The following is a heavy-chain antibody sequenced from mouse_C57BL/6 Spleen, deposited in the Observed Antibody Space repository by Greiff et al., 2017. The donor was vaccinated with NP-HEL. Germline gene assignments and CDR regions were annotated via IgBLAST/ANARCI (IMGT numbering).Heavy chain of an antibody. D-gene: IGHD2-1*01. CDR1: GYTFTSYW. Sequence: QVQLQQPGAELVRPGSSVKLSCKASGYTFTSYWMDWVKQRPGQGLEWIGNIYPSDSETHYNQKFKDKATLTVDKSSSTAYMQLSSLTSEDSAVYYCARGDYGNSYYFDYWGQGTTLTVSS. J-gene: IGHJ2*01. V-gene: IGHV1-61*01. CDR3: ARGDYGNSYYFDY. CDR2: IYPSDSET.